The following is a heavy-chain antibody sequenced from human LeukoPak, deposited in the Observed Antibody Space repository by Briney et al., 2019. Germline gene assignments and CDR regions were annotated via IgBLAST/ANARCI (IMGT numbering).Heavy chain of an antibody. CDR2: IFPSGGEI. J-gene: IGHJ4*02. D-gene: IGHD2-8*02. V-gene: IGHV3-23*01. Sequence: GVSLRLSCAASGFTFSTFAMIWVRQPPGKGLEWVSSIFPSGGEIHYADSVRGRFTISRDNSKSTLSLQMNSLRAEDTAIYYCATYRQVLLPFESWGQGTLVTVSS. CDR3: ATYRQVLLPFES. CDR1: GFTFSTFA.